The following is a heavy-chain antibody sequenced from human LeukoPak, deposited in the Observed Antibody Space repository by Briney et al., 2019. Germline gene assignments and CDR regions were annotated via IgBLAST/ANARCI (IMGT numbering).Heavy chain of an antibody. D-gene: IGHD6-13*01. Sequence: GGSLRLSCAASGFTFSSYSMNWVRQAPGKGLEWVSSISSSSSYIYYADSVKGRFTISRDNAKNSLYLQMNSLRAEDTAVYYCAMYSSHQSYYYYYMDVWGKGTTVTVSS. CDR1: GFTFSSYS. V-gene: IGHV3-21*01. CDR2: ISSSSSYI. J-gene: IGHJ6*03. CDR3: AMYSSHQSYYYYYMDV.